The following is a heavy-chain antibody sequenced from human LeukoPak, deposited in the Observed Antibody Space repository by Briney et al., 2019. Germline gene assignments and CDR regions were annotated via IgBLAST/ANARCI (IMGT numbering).Heavy chain of an antibody. Sequence: ASVKVSCKASGYTFTSYCMHWVRQAPGQGLEWMGIINPSGGSTSYAQKFQGRVTMTRDTSTSTVYMELSSLRSEDTAVYYCAREYCGGDCYSNAWFDPWGQGTLVTVSS. D-gene: IGHD2-21*02. V-gene: IGHV1-46*01. CDR3: AREYCGGDCYSNAWFDP. J-gene: IGHJ5*02. CDR2: INPSGGST. CDR1: GYTFTSYC.